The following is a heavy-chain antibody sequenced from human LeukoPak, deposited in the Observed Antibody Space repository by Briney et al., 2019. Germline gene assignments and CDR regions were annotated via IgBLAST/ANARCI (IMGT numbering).Heavy chain of an antibody. D-gene: IGHD3-3*01. V-gene: IGHV3-23*01. Sequence: GGSLRLSCAASGLTFSSYAMSWVRQAPGKGLEWVSTISGSGGSTYYADSVKGRFTNSRDNSKNTLHLQILRMNSEDAADTSLEYDLTNLTYLDYCDQGHLVTVTS. CDR2: ISGSGGST. CDR1: GLTFSSYA. J-gene: IGHJ4*02. CDR3: EYDLTNLTYLDY.